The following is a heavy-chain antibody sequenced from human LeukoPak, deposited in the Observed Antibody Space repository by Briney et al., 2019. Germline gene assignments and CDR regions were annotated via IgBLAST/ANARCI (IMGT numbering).Heavy chain of an antibody. CDR1: GGSISSGGYY. Sequence: SETLSLTCTVSGGSISSGGYYWSWIRQHPGKGLEWIGYIYYSGSTYYNPSLKSRVTISVDTSKNQFSLKLSSVTAADTAVYYCARGPSINDTSSGWYVYGYWGQGTLVTVSS. CDR3: ARGPSINDTSSGWYVYGY. J-gene: IGHJ4*02. CDR2: IYYSGST. D-gene: IGHD6-19*01. V-gene: IGHV4-31*03.